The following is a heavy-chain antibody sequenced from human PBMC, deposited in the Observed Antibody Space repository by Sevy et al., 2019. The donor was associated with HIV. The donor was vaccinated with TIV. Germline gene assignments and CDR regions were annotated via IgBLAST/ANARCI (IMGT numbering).Heavy chain of an antibody. CDR2: ISSSSTI. V-gene: IGHV3-48*02. D-gene: IGHD6-13*01. CDR3: ARDESIAASEGLDY. J-gene: IGHJ4*02. Sequence: GGSLRLSCAASGFTFSSYSMNWVRQAPGKGLEWVSYISSSSTIYYADSVKGRFTISRDNAKNSLYLQMNSLRDEDTAVYYCARDESIAASEGLDYWGQGTLVTVSS. CDR1: GFTFSSYS.